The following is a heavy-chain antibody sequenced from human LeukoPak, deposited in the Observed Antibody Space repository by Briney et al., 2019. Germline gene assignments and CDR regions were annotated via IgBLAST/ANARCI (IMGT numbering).Heavy chain of an antibody. CDR3: ASAPTGVDY. Sequence: PSETLSLTCTVSGGSISSSSYYWGWIRQPPGKGLEWIGSIYYSGSTYYNPSLKSRVTISVDTSKNQSSLKLSSVTAADTAVYYCASAPTGVDYWGQGTLVTVSS. V-gene: IGHV4-39*01. D-gene: IGHD4-17*01. CDR1: GGSISSSSYY. CDR2: IYYSGST. J-gene: IGHJ4*02.